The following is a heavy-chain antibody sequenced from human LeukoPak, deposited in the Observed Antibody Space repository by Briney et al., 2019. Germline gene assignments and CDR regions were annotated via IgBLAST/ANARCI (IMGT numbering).Heavy chain of an antibody. J-gene: IGHJ4*02. V-gene: IGHV3-21*01. D-gene: IGHD3-9*01. CDR2: ISSSSSYI. CDR1: GFTFSSYS. CDR3: ARKLRYFDWLSDYRYYFDY. Sequence: GGSLRLSCAASGFTFSSYSMNWVRQAPGKGLERVSSISSSSSYIYYADSVKGRFTISRDNAKNSLYLQMNSLRAEDTAVYYCARKLRYFDWLSDYRYYFDYWGQGTLVTVSS.